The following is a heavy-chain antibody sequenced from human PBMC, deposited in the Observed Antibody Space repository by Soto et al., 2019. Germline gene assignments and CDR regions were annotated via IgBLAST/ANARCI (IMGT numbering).Heavy chain of an antibody. Sequence: GESLKISCAASGFTFSSYAMHWVRQAPGKGLEWVAVISYDGSNKYYADSVKGRFTISRDNSKNTLYLQMNSLRAEDTAVYYCARDYGDFLPAYWGQGTLVTVSS. D-gene: IGHD4-17*01. V-gene: IGHV3-30-3*01. J-gene: IGHJ4*02. CDR2: ISYDGSNK. CDR1: GFTFSSYA. CDR3: ARDYGDFLPAY.